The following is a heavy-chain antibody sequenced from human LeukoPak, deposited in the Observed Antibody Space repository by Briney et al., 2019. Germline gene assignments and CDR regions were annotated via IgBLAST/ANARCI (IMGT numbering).Heavy chain of an antibody. V-gene: IGHV1-18*01. J-gene: IGHJ4*02. Sequence: SVTVSCKASGYTFTSYGISWVRQAPGQGLEWMGWISAYNGNTNYAQKLQGRVTMTTDTSTSTAYMELRSLRSDDTAVYYCARDTRQYCSSTSCYSGYWGQGTLVTVSS. CDR1: GYTFTSYG. D-gene: IGHD2-2*01. CDR2: ISAYNGNT. CDR3: ARDTRQYCSSTSCYSGY.